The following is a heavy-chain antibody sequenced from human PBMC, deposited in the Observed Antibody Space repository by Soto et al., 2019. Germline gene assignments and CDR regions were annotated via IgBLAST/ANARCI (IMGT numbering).Heavy chain of an antibody. J-gene: IGHJ5*02. D-gene: IGHD6-19*01. V-gene: IGHV4-4*02. CDR3: ARGRGRYSSGWSCFHP. CDR2: IFQSGST. Sequence: SDTLSLTCGVSGGTIRSPDWWTWVRQPPGKGLEWIGEIFQSGSTNYTPSLESRVTISVDRSKNQFSLTLTSVTAADTAVYFCARGRGRYSSGWSCFHPWGQGILVTVS. CDR1: GGTIRSPDW.